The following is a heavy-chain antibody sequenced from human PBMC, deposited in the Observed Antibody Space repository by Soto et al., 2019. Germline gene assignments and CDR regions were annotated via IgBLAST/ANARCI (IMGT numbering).Heavy chain of an antibody. J-gene: IGHJ4*02. CDR1: GGSISSYY. V-gene: IGHV4-59*01. CDR2: IYYSGST. Sequence: SETLSLTCTVSGGSISSYYWSWIRQPPGKGLEWIGYIYYSGSTNYNPSLKSRVTISVDTSKNQFSLKLSSVTAADTAVYYCARGVGDILTAGGYYFDYWGQGTLVTVSS. D-gene: IGHD3-9*01. CDR3: ARGVGDILTAGGYYFDY.